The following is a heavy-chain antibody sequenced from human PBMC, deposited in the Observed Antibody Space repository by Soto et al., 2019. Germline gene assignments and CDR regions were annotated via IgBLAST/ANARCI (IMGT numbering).Heavy chain of an antibody. Sequence: SETLSLTCAVSGGSISRGGYSWSWIRQPPGKGLEWIGYVSDSGSTNYSPSLRSRVSISVDTSKMQFSLNLRSVTAADTAVYYCARRTPGTTCFDYWGQGTLVTVSS. V-gene: IGHV4-61*08. CDR3: ARRTPGTTCFDY. J-gene: IGHJ4*02. CDR1: GGSISRGGYS. D-gene: IGHD1-1*01. CDR2: VSDSGST.